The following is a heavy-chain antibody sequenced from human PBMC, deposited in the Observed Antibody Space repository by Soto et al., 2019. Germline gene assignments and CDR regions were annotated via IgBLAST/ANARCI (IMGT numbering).Heavy chain of an antibody. V-gene: IGHV1-69*13. J-gene: IGHJ6*02. Sequence: SVKVSCKASGGTFSSYAISWVRQAPGQGLEWMGGIIPIFGTANYAQKFQGRVTITADESTSTAYMELSSLRSEDTAVYYCARASEFGRFGELSSRPGDYYYYGMDVWGQGTTVTVSS. CDR1: GGTFSSYA. CDR3: ARASEFGRFGELSSRPGDYYYYGMDV. D-gene: IGHD3-10*01. CDR2: IIPIFGTA.